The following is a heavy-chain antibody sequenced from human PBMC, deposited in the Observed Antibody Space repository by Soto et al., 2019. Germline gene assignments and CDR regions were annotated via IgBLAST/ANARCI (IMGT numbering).Heavy chain of an antibody. Sequence: PGESLKISCKGSGYSFTSYWISWVRQMPGKGLEWMGRIDPSDSYTNYSPSFQGHVTISADKSISTAYLQWSSLKASDTAMYYCARHQRPNCSSTSCWRDIVVVTAPEAFDIWGQGTMVTVSS. J-gene: IGHJ3*02. D-gene: IGHD2-2*01. V-gene: IGHV5-10-1*01. CDR2: IDPSDSYT. CDR3: ARHQRPNCSSTSCWRDIVVVTAPEAFDI. CDR1: GYSFTSYW.